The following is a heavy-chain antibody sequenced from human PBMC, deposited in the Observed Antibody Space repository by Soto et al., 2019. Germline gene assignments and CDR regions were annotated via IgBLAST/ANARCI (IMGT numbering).Heavy chain of an antibody. CDR1: GFTFSSYG. CDR2: IWYDGSNK. Sequence: QVQLVESGGGVVQPGRSLRLSCAASGFTFSSYGMHWVRQAPGKGLEWVAVIWYDGSNKYYADSVKGRFTISRDNSKNTRNLQMSSLRAEDTGVYYCARTEGYVSGSSSSPGYYYGMDVWGQGTTVTVSS. D-gene: IGHD3-10*01. CDR3: ARTEGYVSGSSSSPGYYYGMDV. V-gene: IGHV3-33*01. J-gene: IGHJ6*02.